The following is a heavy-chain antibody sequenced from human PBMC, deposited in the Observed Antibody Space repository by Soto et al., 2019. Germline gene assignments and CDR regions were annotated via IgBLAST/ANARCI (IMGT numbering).Heavy chain of an antibody. J-gene: IGHJ6*02. CDR1: GGSISSYY. Sequence: PSETLSLTCTVSGGSISSYYWSWIRQPPGKGLEWIGYIYYSGSTNYNPSLKSRVTISVDTSKNQFSLKLSSVTAADTAVYYCARATEMYYYGMDVWGQGTTVTVSS. D-gene: IGHD1-26*01. CDR2: IYYSGST. CDR3: ARATEMYYYGMDV. V-gene: IGHV4-59*12.